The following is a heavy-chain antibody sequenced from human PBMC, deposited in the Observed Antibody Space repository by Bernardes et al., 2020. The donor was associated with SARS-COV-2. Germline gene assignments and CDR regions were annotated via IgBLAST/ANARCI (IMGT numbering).Heavy chain of an antibody. J-gene: IGHJ4*02. CDR2: INHSGST. Sequence: SETLSLTCAVYGGSFSGYYWSWIRQPPGKGLVWIGEINHSGSTNYNPSLKSRVTISVDTSKNQFSLKLSSVTAADTAVYYCARGIAAAEWGQGTLVTVSS. D-gene: IGHD6-13*01. V-gene: IGHV4-34*01. CDR3: ARGIAAAE. CDR1: GGSFSGYY.